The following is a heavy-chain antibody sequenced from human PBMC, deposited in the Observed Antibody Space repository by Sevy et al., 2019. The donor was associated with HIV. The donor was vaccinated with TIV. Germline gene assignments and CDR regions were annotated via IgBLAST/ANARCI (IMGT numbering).Heavy chain of an antibody. J-gene: IGHJ3*02. CDR2: ISSSSSTI. Sequence: GGSLRLSCAASGFTFSSYSMNWVRQAPGKGLEWVSYISSSSSTIYYADSVKGRFTISRDNAKNSLYLQMNSLRAEDTAVYYCARYYDFWSGYYSVGPDAFDIWGQGTMVTVSS. CDR3: ARYYDFWSGYYSVGPDAFDI. V-gene: IGHV3-48*01. D-gene: IGHD3-3*01. CDR1: GFTFSSYS.